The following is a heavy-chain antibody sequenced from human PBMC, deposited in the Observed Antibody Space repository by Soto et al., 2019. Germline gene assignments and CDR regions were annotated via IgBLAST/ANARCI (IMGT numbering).Heavy chain of an antibody. V-gene: IGHV3-49*03. J-gene: IGHJ3*02. D-gene: IGHD1-26*01. CDR2: IRSKAYGATT. CDR3: TRDRGGSQRGGDAFDI. Sequence: GGSLRLSCTASGFTFGDYAMSWFRQAPGKGREWVGFIRSKAYGATTEYAASVKGRFTISRDDSKSMAYLQMNRLKNEDTDVYYCTRDRGGSQRGGDAFDIWGQGTMVTVSS. CDR1: GFTFGDYA.